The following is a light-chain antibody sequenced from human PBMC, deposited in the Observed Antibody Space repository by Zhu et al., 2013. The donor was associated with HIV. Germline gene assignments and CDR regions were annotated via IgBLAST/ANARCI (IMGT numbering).Light chain of an antibody. V-gene: IGLV2-14*03. CDR1: TGDVGTYNL. Sequence: QSALTQPASVSGSPGQSITISCTGTTGDVGTYNLVSWYQQHPGKAPKLIMFDVSTRPSGVPDRFSGSKSDNTASLTISGLQAEDEADYYCSSYTSKSTLALFGGGTRLTVL. CDR3: SSYTSKSTLAL. CDR2: DVS. J-gene: IGLJ3*02.